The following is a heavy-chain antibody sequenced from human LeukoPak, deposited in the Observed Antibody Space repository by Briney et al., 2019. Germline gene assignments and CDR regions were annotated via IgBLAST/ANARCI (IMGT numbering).Heavy chain of an antibody. CDR2: IIPIFGTA. J-gene: IGHJ2*01. D-gene: IGHD3-22*01. V-gene: IGHV1-69*05. CDR1: GGTFSSYA. CDR3: ARENYYDSSGYSGYFDL. Sequence: ASVKVSXKASGGTFSSYAISWMRQAPGQGLEWMGRIIPIFGTANYAQKFQGRVTIITDESTSTAYMELSSLRSEDTAVYYCARENYYDSSGYSGYFDLWGRGTLVTVSS.